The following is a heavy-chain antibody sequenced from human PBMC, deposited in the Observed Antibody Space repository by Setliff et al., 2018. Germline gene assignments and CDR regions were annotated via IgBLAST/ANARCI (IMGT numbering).Heavy chain of an antibody. J-gene: IGHJ6*03. CDR3: ARLGGSSTSGGFYYFCYYMDV. D-gene: IGHD2-2*01. Sequence: PSETLSLTCTVSGGSISSSSYYWGWIRQPPGKGLEWIGSIYYSGSTYYNPSLKSRVTISVDTSKSQFSLNLSSVTAADTAVYYCARLGGSSTSGGFYYFCYYMDVWGKGTTVTVSS. CDR1: GGSISSSSYY. CDR2: IYYSGST. V-gene: IGHV4-39*01.